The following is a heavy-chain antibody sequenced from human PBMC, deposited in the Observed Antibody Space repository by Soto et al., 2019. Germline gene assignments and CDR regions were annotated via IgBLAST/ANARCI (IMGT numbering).Heavy chain of an antibody. CDR3: ARDSRYGSGYHFDY. CDR2: IYYSGST. D-gene: IGHD3-10*01. CDR1: GGSISRCY. Sequence: SETLSLTCSVAGGSISRCYWCWMRQPPGKGLEWIGYIYYSGSTNHNPSLKSRVTISVDTSKNQFSLKLSSVTAADTAVYYCARDSRYGSGYHFDYWGQGTLVTVSS. J-gene: IGHJ4*02. V-gene: IGHV4-59*01.